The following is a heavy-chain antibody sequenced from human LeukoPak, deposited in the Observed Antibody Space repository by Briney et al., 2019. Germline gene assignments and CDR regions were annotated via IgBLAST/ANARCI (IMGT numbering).Heavy chain of an antibody. Sequence: PGGSLRLSCAASGFTFSSYAMSWVRQAPGKGLEWVAIISYDGNSKYYADSVKGRFTISRDISKNTLYLQMNSLRTEDTAMYFCARMGAVTDAFDYWGQGTLVTVSS. V-gene: IGHV3-30-3*01. D-gene: IGHD6-19*01. CDR1: GFTFSSYA. CDR2: ISYDGNSK. J-gene: IGHJ4*02. CDR3: ARMGAVTDAFDY.